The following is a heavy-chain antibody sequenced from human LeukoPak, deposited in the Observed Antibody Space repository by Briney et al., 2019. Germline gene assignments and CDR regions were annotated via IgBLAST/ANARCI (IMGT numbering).Heavy chain of an antibody. J-gene: IGHJ4*02. CDR3: ARGRVGEDLDY. CDR1: GYTFTGYY. Sequence: ASVKVSCKASGYTFTGYYMHWVRQAPGQGLEWMGWINPNSGGTNYAQKFQGRVTMTRDASISAAYMELSRLTSDDTAVYYCARGRVGEDLDYWGQGTLVTVSS. D-gene: IGHD3-16*01. V-gene: IGHV1-2*02. CDR2: INPNSGGT.